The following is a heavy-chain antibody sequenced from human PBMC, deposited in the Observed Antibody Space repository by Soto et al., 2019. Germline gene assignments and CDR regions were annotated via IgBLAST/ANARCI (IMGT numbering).Heavy chain of an antibody. D-gene: IGHD3-3*01. Sequence: GASVKVSCKASGYTFTSYYMHWVRQAPGQGLEWMGIINPSGGSTSYAQKFQGRVTMTRDTSTSTVYMELSSLRSEDTAVYYCARGTQITIFGVVIPLTHYYYYGMDVWGQGTTVTVSS. V-gene: IGHV1-46*01. CDR3: ARGTQITIFGVVIPLTHYYYYGMDV. CDR2: INPSGGST. CDR1: GYTFTSYY. J-gene: IGHJ6*02.